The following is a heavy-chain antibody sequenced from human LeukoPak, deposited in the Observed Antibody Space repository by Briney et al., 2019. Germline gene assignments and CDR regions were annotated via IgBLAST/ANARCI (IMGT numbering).Heavy chain of an antibody. CDR2: IGTAGDT. Sequence: HSGGSLRLSCAASGFSFSSNDMHWVRQATGKGLEWVSAIGTAGDTYYSGSVKGRFTISKENAKNSLYPQMNSLRAEDTAVYYCARAAPRVPTYCSGGSCYPKLYGMDVWGQGTTVTVSS. V-gene: IGHV3-13*01. CDR1: GFSFSSND. CDR3: ARAAPRVPTYCSGGSCYPKLYGMDV. J-gene: IGHJ6*02. D-gene: IGHD2-15*01.